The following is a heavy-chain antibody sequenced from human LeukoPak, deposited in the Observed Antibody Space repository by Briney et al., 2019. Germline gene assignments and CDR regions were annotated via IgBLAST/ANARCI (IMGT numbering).Heavy chain of an antibody. J-gene: IGHJ4*02. Sequence: GGSLRLSCVASGFTFSSYWMTWVRQAPGKGLEWVANINQDGSEKYYEDSVKGRFTISRDNAKNSLYLQMNSLRAEDTAMYYCTRVGDGGISAYWGQGTLVTVSS. CDR2: INQDGSEK. V-gene: IGHV3-7*01. CDR3: TRVGDGGISAY. CDR1: GFTFSSYW. D-gene: IGHD2-21*01.